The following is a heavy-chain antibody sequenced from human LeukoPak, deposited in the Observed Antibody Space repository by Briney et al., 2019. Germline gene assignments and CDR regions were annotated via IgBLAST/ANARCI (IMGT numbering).Heavy chain of an antibody. CDR3: ARGGHYGTEYSDY. CDR2: ISAYNGNT. D-gene: IGHD4-17*01. Sequence: ASVKDALMPSGYTFPSYGINRVRQTPGQGLEWMGWISAYNGNTNYVQKLQGRVTMTTDTSTSTAYMELRSLGSDDTAVYYCARGGHYGTEYSDYRGEGAPVTVSS. CDR1: GYTFPSYG. J-gene: IGHJ4*02. V-gene: IGHV1-18*01.